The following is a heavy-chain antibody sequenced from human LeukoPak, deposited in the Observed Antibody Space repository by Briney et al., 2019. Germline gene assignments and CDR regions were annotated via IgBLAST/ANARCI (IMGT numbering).Heavy chain of an antibody. Sequence: GGSLRLSCAASGFPFIDYSMNWVRQAPGKGLEWISYIGISSGNTKYADSVKGRFTISRDYAKNSLYLQMNSLRVEDMAVYFCARDHNYAFDNWGQGTLVTVSS. CDR3: ARDHNYAFDN. CDR1: GFPFIDYS. V-gene: IGHV3-11*06. CDR2: IGISSGNT. J-gene: IGHJ4*02. D-gene: IGHD1-1*01.